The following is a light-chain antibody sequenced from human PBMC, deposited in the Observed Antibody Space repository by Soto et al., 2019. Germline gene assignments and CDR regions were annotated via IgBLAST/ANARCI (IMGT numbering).Light chain of an antibody. CDR1: QGIRNE. V-gene: IGKV1-6*01. CDR3: LQDYNYPWT. CDR2: AAS. J-gene: IGKJ1*01. Sequence: AIQMTQSPSSLSASVGDRVTITCRASQGIRNELHWYQRKPGKTPNLLIYAASSLQSDVPSRFSGSGSGTDFTLTISSLQPEDFATYYCLQDYNYPWTVGQGTKVDTK.